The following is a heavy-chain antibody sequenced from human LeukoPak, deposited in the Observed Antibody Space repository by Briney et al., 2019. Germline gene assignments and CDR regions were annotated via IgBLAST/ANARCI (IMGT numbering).Heavy chain of an antibody. CDR2: INPNSGGT. D-gene: IGHD6-19*01. CDR3: ARRVFSGWGYYFDY. Sequence: ASVKVSCKASGYTFTGYYMHWVRQAPGQGLEWMGWINPNSGGTNYAQKFRGRVTMTSDTSITTVYMELSRLRSGDTAVYYCARRVFSGWGYYFDYWGQGTLVTVSS. J-gene: IGHJ4*02. CDR1: GYTFTGYY. V-gene: IGHV1-2*02.